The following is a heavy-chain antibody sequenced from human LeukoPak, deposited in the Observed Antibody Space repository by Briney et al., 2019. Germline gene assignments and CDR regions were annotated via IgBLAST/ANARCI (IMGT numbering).Heavy chain of an antibody. CDR1: GFTFTTYS. D-gene: IGHD1-26*01. CDR3: ARGGRTRGFDY. V-gene: IGHV3-21*01. CDR2: ITSSSTSM. Sequence: GGSLRLSCAASGFTFTTYSMNWVRQAPGKGLEWVSSITSSSTSMYYADSVKGRFTISRDNAKNSLYLQMNSLRAEDTAVYYCARGGRTRGFDYWGQGTLVTVSS. J-gene: IGHJ4*02.